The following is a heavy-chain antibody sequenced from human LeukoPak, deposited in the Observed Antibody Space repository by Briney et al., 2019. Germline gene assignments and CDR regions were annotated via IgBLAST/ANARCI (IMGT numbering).Heavy chain of an antibody. J-gene: IGHJ6*02. CDR2: ISYVVINK. D-gene: IGHD3-10*01. Sequence: PGGSLRLSCAASGFTFTLYGMHWARQAPRKGREWGALISYVVINKYYADSVKGRFTISRDNSKSTLYLQMNSLRAEDPAVFHCAKAHYYGSGSPGTPYYYYGLDVWGQGTPVTVSS. V-gene: IGHV3-30*18. CDR1: GFTFTLYG. CDR3: AKAHYYGSGSPGTPYYYYGLDV.